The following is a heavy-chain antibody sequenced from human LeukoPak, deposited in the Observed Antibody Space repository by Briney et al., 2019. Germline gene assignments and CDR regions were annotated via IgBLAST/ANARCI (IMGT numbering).Heavy chain of an antibody. V-gene: IGHV3-53*01. CDR3: ANLPVYDFWSGYPDY. J-gene: IGHJ4*02. CDR2: IYSGGST. Sequence: GGSLRLSCEASGSTASSNYMSWVRRAPGKGLEWVSVIYSGGSTYYADSVKGRFTISRDNSKNTLYLQMNSLRAEDTAVYYCANLPVYDFWSGYPDYWGQGTLVTVSS. CDR1: GSTASSNY. D-gene: IGHD3-3*01.